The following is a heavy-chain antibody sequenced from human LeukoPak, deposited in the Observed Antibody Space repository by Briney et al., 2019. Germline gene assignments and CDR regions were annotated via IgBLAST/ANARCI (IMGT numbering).Heavy chain of an antibody. J-gene: IGHJ4*02. CDR1: GFTFSSYA. CDR2: ISGSGGST. V-gene: IGHV3-23*01. CDR3: ARAYCSSTSCPE. D-gene: IGHD2-2*01. Sequence: GGSLRLSCAASGFTFSSYAMSWVRQAPGKGLEWVSAISGSGGSTYYADSVKGRFTISRDNSKNTLYLQMDSLRAEDTAVYYCARAYCSSTSCPEWGQGALVTVSS.